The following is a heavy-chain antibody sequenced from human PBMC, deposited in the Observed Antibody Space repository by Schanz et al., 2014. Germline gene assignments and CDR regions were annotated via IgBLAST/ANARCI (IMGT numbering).Heavy chain of an antibody. CDR3: ARESSNDIVLVPGAVFDH. Sequence: QVQLVESGGGVVQPGRSLRLSCAASGFTFSSYALHWVRQAPGKGLEWVAFVPFDGSQKFYADSVKGRFTISRDNSKNTVYLQMNSLRPGDTAVYYCARESSNDIVLVPGAVFDHWGQGIRVTVSS. CDR2: VPFDGSQK. J-gene: IGHJ4*02. V-gene: IGHV3-30*04. D-gene: IGHD2-2*01. CDR1: GFTFSSYA.